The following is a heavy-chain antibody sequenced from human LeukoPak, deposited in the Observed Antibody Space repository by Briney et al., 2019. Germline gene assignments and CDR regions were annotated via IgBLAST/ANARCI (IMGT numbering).Heavy chain of an antibody. Sequence: KPSETLSLTCTVSGGSISSGGYFWSWIRQHPGKGLEWIGYIYYSGSANYNPSLKSRVTISVDTSKNQFSLKLTSVTAADTAVYYCARVENYGSGSSEYWFDPWGQGTLVTVSS. CDR3: ARVENYGSGSSEYWFDP. V-gene: IGHV4-61*08. D-gene: IGHD3-10*01. CDR2: IYYSGSA. J-gene: IGHJ5*02. CDR1: GGSISSGGYF.